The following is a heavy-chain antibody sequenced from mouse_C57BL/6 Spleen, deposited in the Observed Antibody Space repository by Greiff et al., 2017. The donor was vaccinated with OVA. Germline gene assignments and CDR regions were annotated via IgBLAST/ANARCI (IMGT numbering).Heavy chain of an antibody. D-gene: IGHD4-1*01. CDR1: GYTFTSYW. CDR3: ARSANWVYAMDY. Sequence: QVQLQQPGAGLVRPGSSVKLSCKASGYTFTSYWMHWVKQRPIQGLEWIGNIDPSDSETHYNQKFKDKATLTVDKSSSTAYMQLSSLTSEDSAVYYCARSANWVYAMDYWGQGTSVTVSS. V-gene: IGHV1-52*01. J-gene: IGHJ4*01. CDR2: IDPSDSET.